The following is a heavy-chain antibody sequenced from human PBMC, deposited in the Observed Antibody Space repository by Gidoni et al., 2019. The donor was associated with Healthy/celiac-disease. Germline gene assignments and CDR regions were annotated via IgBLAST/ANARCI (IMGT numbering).Heavy chain of an antibody. J-gene: IGHJ6*02. Sequence: EVQLVESGGALVQPGRSLRLSCAASGFTFDDHAMHWVRQPPGKGLEWVSSITWNCGSIGYADSVKGRFTISRDNAKNSLYLQMNSLRAEDTALYYCAKWGVAGTGLDYYYYGMDVWGQGTTVTVSS. D-gene: IGHD6-19*01. CDR3: AKWGVAGTGLDYYYYGMDV. V-gene: IGHV3-9*01. CDR2: ITWNCGSI. CDR1: GFTFDDHA.